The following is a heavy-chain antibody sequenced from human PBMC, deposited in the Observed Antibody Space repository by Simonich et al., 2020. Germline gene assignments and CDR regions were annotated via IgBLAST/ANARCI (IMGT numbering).Heavy chain of an antibody. Sequence: QVQLQESGPGLVKPSETLSLTCTVSGGSISSYYWSWIRQPPGKGLAWIGYIYYSRSTNYNPSLKSRVTISVDTSKNQFSLKLSSVTAADTAVYYCARGGLYFDYWGQGTLVTVSS. CDR2: IYYSRST. CDR1: GGSISSYY. D-gene: IGHD2-15*01. V-gene: IGHV4-59*01. CDR3: ARGGLYFDY. J-gene: IGHJ4*02.